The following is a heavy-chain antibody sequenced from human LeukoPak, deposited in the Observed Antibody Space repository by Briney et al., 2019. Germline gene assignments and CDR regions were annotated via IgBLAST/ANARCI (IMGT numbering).Heavy chain of an antibody. CDR2: IGIGGDT. CDR3: AREIPDYYTSAWHYEY. J-gene: IGHJ4*02. CDR1: GFTFSSYD. Sequence: GGSLRLSCAASGFTFSSYDMHWVRQATGKGLEWVSAIGIGGDTYYADSVKGRFTISRENAKSSLYLQMNSLRAGDTAVYYCAREIPDYYTSAWHYEYWGQGTLVTVSS. V-gene: IGHV3-13*01. D-gene: IGHD6-19*01.